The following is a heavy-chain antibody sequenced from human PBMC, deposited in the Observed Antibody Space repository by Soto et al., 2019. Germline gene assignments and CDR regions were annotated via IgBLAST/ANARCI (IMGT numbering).Heavy chain of an antibody. J-gene: IGHJ4*02. CDR1: GGSISSYY. CDR3: ARLRYSYGPYYFDY. Sequence: LSLTCTVSGGSISSYYWSWIRQPPGKGLEWIGYIYYSGSTNYNPSLKSRVTISVGTSKNQFSLKLSSVTAADTAVYYCARLRYSYGPYYFDYWGQGALVTVSS. CDR2: IYYSGST. D-gene: IGHD5-18*01. V-gene: IGHV4-59*01.